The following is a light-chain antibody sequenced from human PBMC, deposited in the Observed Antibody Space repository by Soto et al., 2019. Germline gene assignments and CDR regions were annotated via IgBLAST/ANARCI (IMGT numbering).Light chain of an antibody. J-gene: IGKJ1*01. CDR3: QKYNGALWA. V-gene: IGKV1-27*01. Sequence: DIQMTQSPSSLSASIGDRVTITCRASQGIGNYLAWYQQKPGKDPKLLIYAASSLQSGVPSRFSGSGSGTDFTLTIRGLQPEDVATYYCQKYNGALWAFGQGTKVEVK. CDR2: AAS. CDR1: QGIGNY.